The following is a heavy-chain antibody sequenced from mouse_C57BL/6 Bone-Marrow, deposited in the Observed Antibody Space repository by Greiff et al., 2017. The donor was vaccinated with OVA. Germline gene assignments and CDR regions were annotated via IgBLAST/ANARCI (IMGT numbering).Heavy chain of an antibody. J-gene: IGHJ1*03. CDR3: TRYDTTVEGYFDV. V-gene: IGHV1-15*01. Sequence: QVQLKQSGAELVRPGASVTLSCKASGYTFTDYEMHWVKQTPVHGLEWIGAIDPETGGTAYNQKFKGKAILTADKSSSTAYMELRSLTSEDSAVYYCTRYDTTVEGYFDVWGTGTTVTVSS. CDR2: IDPETGGT. CDR1: GYTFTDYE. D-gene: IGHD1-1*01.